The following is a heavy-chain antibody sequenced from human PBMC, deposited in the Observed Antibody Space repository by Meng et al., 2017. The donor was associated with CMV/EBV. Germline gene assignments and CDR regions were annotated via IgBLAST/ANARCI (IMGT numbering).Heavy chain of an antibody. CDR1: GYTLTELS. Sequence: QGLLVQAGAEGKSPGALVKVSCKVSGYTLTELSMHWVRQAHGKGLEWMGGFDPEDGETIYAQKFQGRVTMTEDTSTDTAYMELSSLRSEDTAVYYCATGRPAAIRGGPFDYWGQGTLVTASS. CDR3: ATGRPAAIRGGPFDY. J-gene: IGHJ4*02. D-gene: IGHD2-2*01. V-gene: IGHV1-24*01. CDR2: FDPEDGET.